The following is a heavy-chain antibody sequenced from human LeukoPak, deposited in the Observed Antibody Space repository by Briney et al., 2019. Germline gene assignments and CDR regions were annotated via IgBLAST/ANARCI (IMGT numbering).Heavy chain of an antibody. D-gene: IGHD5-24*01. J-gene: IGHJ4*02. CDR2: ISSSGSTI. Sequence: PGGSLRLSCAASGFTFSSYELIWVRQAPGKGLEWVSYISSSGSTIYYADSVKGRFTISRDNAKNSLYLQMNSLRAEDTAVYYCAREGEMATIGSLDYWGQRTLVTVSS. CDR3: AREGEMATIGSLDY. V-gene: IGHV3-48*03. CDR1: GFTFSSYE.